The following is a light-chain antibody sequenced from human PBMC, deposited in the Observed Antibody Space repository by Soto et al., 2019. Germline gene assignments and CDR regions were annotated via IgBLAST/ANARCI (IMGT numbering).Light chain of an antibody. CDR3: QHRYNSFT. Sequence: EIVLTQSPATLSLSPGERATLSCRASQSVSSYLAWYQQKPGQAPRLLIYDASNRATGIPARFSGSGSGTDFTLTISSLEPEDFAVYYFQHRYNSFTFGPGTKGDIK. CDR1: QSVSSY. V-gene: IGKV3-11*01. CDR2: DAS. J-gene: IGKJ3*01.